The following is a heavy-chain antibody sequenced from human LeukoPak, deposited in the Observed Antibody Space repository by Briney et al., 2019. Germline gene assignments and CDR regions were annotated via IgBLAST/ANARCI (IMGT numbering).Heavy chain of an antibody. Sequence: GESLKISCKGSGYSFPGYWIGWVRQMPGKGLEWMGIVYPDDSDTRYSPSFQGQVTISADKSISTAYLQWSSLKASDSAMYYCATYGDYTQFQHWGQGTLVTVSS. CDR1: GYSFPGYW. V-gene: IGHV5-51*01. J-gene: IGHJ1*01. CDR2: VYPDDSDT. D-gene: IGHD4-17*01. CDR3: ATYGDYTQFQH.